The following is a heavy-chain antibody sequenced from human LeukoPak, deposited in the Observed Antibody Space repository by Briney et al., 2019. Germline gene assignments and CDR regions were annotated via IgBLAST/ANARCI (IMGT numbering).Heavy chain of an antibody. CDR2: IYTSGST. Sequence: PSQTLSLTCTVSGDSISSGNYCWTWIRQPAGKGLVWIGRIYTSGSTNYNPSLKSRVTISVDTSKNQFSLKLSSVTAADTAVYYCATLGYSYGTDYWGQGTLVTVSS. CDR1: GDSISSGNYC. V-gene: IGHV4-61*02. CDR3: ATLGYSYGTDY. D-gene: IGHD5-18*01. J-gene: IGHJ4*02.